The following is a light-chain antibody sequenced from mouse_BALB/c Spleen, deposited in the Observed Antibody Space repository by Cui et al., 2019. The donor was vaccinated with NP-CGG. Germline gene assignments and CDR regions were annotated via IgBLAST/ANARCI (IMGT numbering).Light chain of an antibody. Sequence: VVTPESSLTTSPGETVTLTCRSSTGAVTTSNYANWVQEKPDHLFTGLIGGTNNRAPGVPARFSGSLIGDKATLTITGAQTEDEAIYFCALWYSNHWVFGGGTKLTVL. V-gene: IGLV1*01. CDR2: GTN. J-gene: IGLJ1*01. CDR1: TGAVTTSNY. CDR3: ALWYSNHWV.